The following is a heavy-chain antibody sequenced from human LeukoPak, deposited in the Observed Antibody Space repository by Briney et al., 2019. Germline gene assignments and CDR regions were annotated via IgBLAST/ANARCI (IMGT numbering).Heavy chain of an antibody. J-gene: IGHJ4*02. CDR3: ATGNSLDY. Sequence: PGGSLRLSCAASGFTFSSNWMYWVRQASGKGLEWVASINQDGSKIYYVDSVKGRFTISRDNAKTSLYLQMNSLRAEDTAVYFCATGNSLDYWGQGTLVTVSS. CDR2: INQDGSKI. V-gene: IGHV3-7*01. D-gene: IGHD7-27*01. CDR1: GFTFSSNW.